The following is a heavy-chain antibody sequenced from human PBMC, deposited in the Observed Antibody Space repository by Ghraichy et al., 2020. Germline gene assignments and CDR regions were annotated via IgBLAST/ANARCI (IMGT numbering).Heavy chain of an antibody. J-gene: IGHJ4*02. V-gene: IGHV4-4*09. CDR2: IHSSGST. D-gene: IGHD4-11*01. CDR1: GGSRRTAY. CDR3: GTHHSDYVLIDY. Sequence: SQTLSLTCTVSGGSRRTAYWSWLRQTPGKGMEWIGYIHSSGSTHFNPSLKSRVTISRDTAKNQVTLNLKSVTAADAAVYFCGTHHSDYVLIDYWGQGTPVTVSS.